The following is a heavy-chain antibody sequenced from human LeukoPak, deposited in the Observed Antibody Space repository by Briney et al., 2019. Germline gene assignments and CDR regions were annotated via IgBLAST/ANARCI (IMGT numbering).Heavy chain of an antibody. D-gene: IGHD3-22*01. CDR1: GGTFSSYA. J-gene: IGHJ3*02. V-gene: IGHV1-69*01. Sequence: SVKVSCKASGGTFSSYAISWVRPAPGQGLEWMGGIIPIFGTANYAQKFQGRVTITADESTSTAYMELSSLRSEDTAVYYCAREPSITMIATWRAFDIWGQGTMVTVSS. CDR3: AREPSITMIATWRAFDI. CDR2: IIPIFGTA.